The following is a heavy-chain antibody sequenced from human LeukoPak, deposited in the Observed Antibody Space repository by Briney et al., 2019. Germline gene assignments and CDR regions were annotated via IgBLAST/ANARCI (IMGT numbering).Heavy chain of an antibody. Sequence: GGSLRLSCAASGFTFSSYAMSWVRQAPGKGLEWVSAISGSGGSTYYADSVKGRFTISRDNAKNSLYLQMNSLRAEDTALYYCAKDRSYDILTGSDYWGQGTLVTVSS. J-gene: IGHJ4*02. CDR3: AKDRSYDILTGSDY. D-gene: IGHD3-9*01. V-gene: IGHV3-23*01. CDR1: GFTFSSYA. CDR2: ISGSGGST.